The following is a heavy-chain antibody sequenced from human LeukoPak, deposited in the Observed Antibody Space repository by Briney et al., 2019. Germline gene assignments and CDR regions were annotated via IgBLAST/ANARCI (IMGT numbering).Heavy chain of an antibody. CDR2: ISYDGSNK. D-gene: IGHD3-3*01. J-gene: IGHJ6*03. CDR1: GFTFSSYA. CDR3: ARDRYDFWSGYLYYYYYMDV. V-gene: IGHV3-30*01. Sequence: GSLRLSCAASGFTFSSYAMHWVRQAPGKGLEWVAVISYDGSNKYYADSVKGRFTISRDNSKNTLYLQMNSLRAEDTAVYYCARDRYDFWSGYLYYYYYMDVWGKGTTVTVPS.